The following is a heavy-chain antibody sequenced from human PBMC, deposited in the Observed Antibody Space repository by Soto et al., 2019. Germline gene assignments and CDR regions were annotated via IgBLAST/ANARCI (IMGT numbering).Heavy chain of an antibody. J-gene: IGHJ4*02. V-gene: IGHV3-15*01. CDR2: IKSQTNGGTT. CDR3: TTDDPINKY. CDR1: GFTFSNAW. Sequence: AGGSLRLSCAASGFTFSNAWMSWVRQAPGKGLEWVGRIKSQTNGGTTDYAAPVKGRFAISRDDSKNTVYLQMNSLKTEDTAVYYCTTDDPINKYWGQGTLVTVSS. D-gene: IGHD6-6*01.